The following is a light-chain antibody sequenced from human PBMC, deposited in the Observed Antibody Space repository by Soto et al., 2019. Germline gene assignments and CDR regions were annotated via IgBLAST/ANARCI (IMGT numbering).Light chain of an antibody. CDR1: SSDVGGYNY. V-gene: IGLV2-8*01. CDR3: ISFASSNNLV. Sequence: QSALTQPPSASGSPGQSVTISCTGTSSDVGGYNYVSWYQQHPGKAPKLMIYEVNEPPSGVPDRFSGSKSGNTASLTVSGLQAEYEADYYCISFASSNNLVFGGGTKLTVL. J-gene: IGLJ3*02. CDR2: EVN.